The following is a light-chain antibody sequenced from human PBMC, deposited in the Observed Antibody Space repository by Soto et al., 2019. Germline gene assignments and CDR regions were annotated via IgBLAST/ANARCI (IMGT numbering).Light chain of an antibody. Sequence: QSALTQPASMSGSPGQSITISCTGTSSDIGGFDYVSWYQHHPGKAPKLMIYDVTDRPSGVSDRFSGSKSGNTASLTISGLLADDEADYYCSSFTSRTNLLFGGGNKLTVL. CDR3: SSFTSRTNLL. J-gene: IGLJ2*01. CDR2: DVT. V-gene: IGLV2-14*03. CDR1: SSDIGGFDY.